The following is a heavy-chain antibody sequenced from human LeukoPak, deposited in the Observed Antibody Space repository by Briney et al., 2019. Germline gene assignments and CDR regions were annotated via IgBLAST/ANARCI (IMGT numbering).Heavy chain of an antibody. CDR1: GFTFSSYA. CDR3: AKVEQWLVFDY. D-gene: IGHD6-19*01. CDR2: ISGGGYTT. J-gene: IGHJ4*02. V-gene: IGHV3-23*01. Sequence: PGGSLRLSCAASGFTFSSYAMSWVRQAPGKGLEWVSGISGGGYTTYYADSVKGHFTISRDNSKNTLYLQMNSLRAEDTAVYYCAKVEQWLVFDYWGQGTLVTVSS.